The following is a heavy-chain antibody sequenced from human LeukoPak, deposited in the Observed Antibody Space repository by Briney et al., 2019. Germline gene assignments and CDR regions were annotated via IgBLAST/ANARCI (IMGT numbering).Heavy chain of an antibody. Sequence: PGGSLRLSCAASGFTFSSYAMSWVRQAPGKGLEWVPAISGSGDSTYYADSVKGRFTISRDNSKNTLYLQMNSLRAEDTAVYYCAKGAAVIVVPAAIAYWGQGTLVTVSS. D-gene: IGHD2-2*01. CDR3: AKGAAVIVVPAAIAY. CDR2: ISGSGDST. V-gene: IGHV3-23*01. CDR1: GFTFSSYA. J-gene: IGHJ4*02.